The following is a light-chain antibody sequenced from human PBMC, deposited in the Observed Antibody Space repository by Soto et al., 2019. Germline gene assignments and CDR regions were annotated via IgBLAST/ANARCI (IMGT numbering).Light chain of an antibody. CDR2: RDN. Sequence: QSALTQPPSVSGTPGQRVTISCSGGISNIGTNYVHWFQQLRGTAPKVLSNRDNQRPSGVPDRFSGSKSGTSASLAISGLRSEDEAEYYCAAWDDTVRSYVFGTGTKLTVL. CDR3: AAWDDTVRSYV. V-gene: IGLV1-47*01. J-gene: IGLJ1*01. CDR1: ISNIGTNY.